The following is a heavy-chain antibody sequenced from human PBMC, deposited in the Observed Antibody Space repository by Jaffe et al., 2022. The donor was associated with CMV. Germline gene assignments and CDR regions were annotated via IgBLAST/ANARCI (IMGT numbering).Heavy chain of an antibody. V-gene: IGHV1-3*01. J-gene: IGHJ4*02. CDR1: GYTFTSYA. Sequence: QVQLVQSGAEVKKPGASVKVSCKASGYTFTSYAMHWVRQAPGQRLEWMGWINAGNGNTKYSQKFQGRVTITRDTSASTAYMELSSLRSEDTAVYYCARAEVHTAMGHFDYWGQGTLVTVSS. D-gene: IGHD5-18*01. CDR2: INAGNGNT. CDR3: ARAEVHTAMGHFDY.